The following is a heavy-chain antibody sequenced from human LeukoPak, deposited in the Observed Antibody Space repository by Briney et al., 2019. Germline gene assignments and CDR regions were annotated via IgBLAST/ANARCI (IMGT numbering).Heavy chain of an antibody. V-gene: IGHV3-23*01. D-gene: IGHD6-6*01. CDR1: GFTFTSYA. J-gene: IGHJ6*02. CDR2: ISSNGATT. CDR3: ARVLIAARPGEFRYYGMDV. Sequence: GGSLRLSCAASGFTFTSYAMSWVRQAPGKGLEWVSGISSNGATTYYAGSVKGRFTVSRDNAKNSLYLQMNSLRAEDTAVYYCARVLIAARPGEFRYYGMDVWGQGTTVTVSS.